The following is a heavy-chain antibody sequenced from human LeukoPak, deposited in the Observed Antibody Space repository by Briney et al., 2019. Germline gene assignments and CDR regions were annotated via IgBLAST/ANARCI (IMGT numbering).Heavy chain of an antibody. CDR1: GFTFSSYW. J-gene: IGHJ4*01. Sequence: SGGSLRLSCVASGFTFSSYWMTWVRQAPGKGLEWVANIKSDGTQNYYVDSVKGRFSISRDNSKNSLFLEMSSLRTEDTAMYYCARESGKFDYWGPGTLVAVSS. CDR3: ARESGKFDY. V-gene: IGHV3-7*05. CDR2: IKSDGTQN.